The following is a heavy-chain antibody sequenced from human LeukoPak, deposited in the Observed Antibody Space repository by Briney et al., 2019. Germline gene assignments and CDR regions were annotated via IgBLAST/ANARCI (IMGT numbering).Heavy chain of an antibody. D-gene: IGHD1-7*01. V-gene: IGHV4-59*02. CDR3: ARDLGGTPAFDI. CDR1: GFTVSRYW. CDR2: IYYSGST. J-gene: IGHJ3*02. Sequence: GSLRLSCAASGFTVSRYWMHWVRQAPGKGLEWIGYIYYSGSTNYNPSLKSRVTISVDTSKNQFSLKLSSVTAADTAVYYCARDLGGTPAFDIWGQGTMVTVSS.